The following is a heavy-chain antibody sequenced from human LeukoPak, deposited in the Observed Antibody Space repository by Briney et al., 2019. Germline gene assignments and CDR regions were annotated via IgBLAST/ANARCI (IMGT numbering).Heavy chain of an antibody. D-gene: IGHD3-16*01. CDR3: AKDPLGRGGYYYYMAV. CDR2: IWYDGSNK. J-gene: IGHJ6*03. Sequence: PGRSLRLSCAASGFTFSSYDMHWVRQATGKGLEWVAGIWYDGSNKYYADSLKGRFTITRDNSKNTLYLQMNSLRAEDTAVYYCAKDPLGRGGYYYYMAVWGKGTTVTVSS. V-gene: IGHV3-33*03. CDR1: GFTFSSYD.